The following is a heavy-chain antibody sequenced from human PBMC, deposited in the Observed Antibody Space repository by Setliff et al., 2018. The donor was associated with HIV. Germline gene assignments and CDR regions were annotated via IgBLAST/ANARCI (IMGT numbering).Heavy chain of an antibody. CDR1: GYTFSAYH. V-gene: IGHV1-2*06. Sequence: VKVSCKASGYTFSAYHMDWVRQAPGQGLEWMGRINPNRGGTNFAQTFQGRVTLTRDTSISTAHMELTRLTADDTAVYYCVLPGYYESSGYAVDHWGQGTLVTVSS. CDR2: INPNRGGT. J-gene: IGHJ4*02. CDR3: VLPGYYESSGYAVDH. D-gene: IGHD3-22*01.